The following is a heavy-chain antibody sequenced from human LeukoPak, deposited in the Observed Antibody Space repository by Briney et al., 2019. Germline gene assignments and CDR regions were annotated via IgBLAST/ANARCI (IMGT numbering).Heavy chain of an antibody. D-gene: IGHD6-13*01. V-gene: IGHV1-8*01. CDR3: ARKESSSWYFGDPYYYYGMDV. J-gene: IGHJ6*02. CDR1: GYTFTSYD. CDR2: MNPNSGNT. Sequence: ASVKVSCKASGYTFTSYDINWVRQATGQGLEWVGWMNPNSGNTGYAQKFQGRVTMTRNTSISTAYMELSSLRSEDTAVYYCARKESSSWYFGDPYYYYGMDVWGQGTTVTVSS.